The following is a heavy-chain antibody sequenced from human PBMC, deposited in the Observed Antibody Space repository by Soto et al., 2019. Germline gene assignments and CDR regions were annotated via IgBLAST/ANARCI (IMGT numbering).Heavy chain of an antibody. CDR2: IYYSGST. Sequence: QVQLQESGPGLVKPSQTLSLTCTVSGGSISSGGYYWSWIRQHPGKGLEWIGYIYYSGSTYYNPSLKSRVTISVDTSKNQFSLKLRSVTAADTAVYYCARGGEITTVTANWYFDLWGRGTLVTVSS. CDR3: ARGGEITTVTANWYFDL. CDR1: GGSISSGGYY. D-gene: IGHD4-17*01. J-gene: IGHJ2*01. V-gene: IGHV4-31*03.